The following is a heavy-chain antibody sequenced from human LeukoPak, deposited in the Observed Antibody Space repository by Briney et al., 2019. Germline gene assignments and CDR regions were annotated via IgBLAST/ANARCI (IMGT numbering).Heavy chain of an antibody. Sequence: SETLSLTCTVPGGSISSSTYYWGWIRQPPGKGLEWIRSIYYSGSTYYNASLKSRVTISADTSKNQFSLKLSSVTAADTAVYYCARPLSGSSSWHGDAFDIWGQGTMVTVSS. J-gene: IGHJ3*02. V-gene: IGHV4-39*01. D-gene: IGHD6-13*01. CDR1: GGSISSSTYY. CDR3: ARPLSGSSSWHGDAFDI. CDR2: IYYSGST.